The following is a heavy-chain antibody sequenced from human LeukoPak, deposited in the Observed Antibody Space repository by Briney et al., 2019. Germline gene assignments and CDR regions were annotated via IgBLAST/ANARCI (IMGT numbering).Heavy chain of an antibody. CDR3: GREGYNEASSYFDY. V-gene: IGHV4-59*01. Sequence: PSETLSLTCTVSGGSISSYYWSWIRQPPGKGLEWIGYIYYSGSTNYNPSLKSRVTISVDTSKNQFSLKLSSVTAADTAVYYCGREGYNEASSYFDYWDQGTLVTVSS. CDR1: GGSISSYY. J-gene: IGHJ4*02. D-gene: IGHD5-24*01. CDR2: IYYSGST.